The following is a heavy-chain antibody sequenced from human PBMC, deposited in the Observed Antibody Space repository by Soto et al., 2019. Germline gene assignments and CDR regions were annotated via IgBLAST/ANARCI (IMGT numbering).Heavy chain of an antibody. J-gene: IGHJ4*02. CDR1: GFTFSRYE. CDR3: ARGSTNGYYYFDF. CDR2: ISGTGTTI. D-gene: IGHD2-8*01. Sequence: VQLVESGGGLVQPGGSLRLSCAASGFTFSRYEMNWVRQAPGKGLEWISYISGTGTTIYYADSVKGRFTFSRDNAKDSLYLQMNSLRAEDTAVYYCARGSTNGYYYFDFWGQGTLVTVSS. V-gene: IGHV3-48*03.